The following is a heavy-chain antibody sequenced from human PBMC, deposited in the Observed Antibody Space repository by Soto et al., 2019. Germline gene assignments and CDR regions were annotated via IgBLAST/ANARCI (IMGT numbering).Heavy chain of an antibody. D-gene: IGHD5-18*01. CDR2: ISSRGGRT. CDR3: AKETGYSYGFQPNALDV. CDR1: GFTFSRYA. V-gene: IGHV3-23*01. Sequence: GGSLRLSCAGSGFTFSRYAMNWVRQAPGKGPEWVSIISSRGGRTSYAESVKGRFTISRDDSKNTLFLHMNSLGAEDTAVYYCAKETGYSYGFQPNALDVWGQGTTVTVSS. J-gene: IGHJ6*02.